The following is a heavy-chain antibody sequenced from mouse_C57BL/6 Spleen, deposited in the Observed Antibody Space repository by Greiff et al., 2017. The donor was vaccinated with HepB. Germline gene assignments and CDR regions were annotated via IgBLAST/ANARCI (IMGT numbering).Heavy chain of an antibody. Sequence: VQLQQPGAELVRPGSSVKLSCKASGYTFTSYWMHWVKQRPIQGLEWIGNIDPSDSETHYNQKFKDKATLTVDKSSSTAYMQLSSLTSEDSAVYYCARAGGSSGYGFAYWGQGTLVTVSA. CDR1: GYTFTSYW. D-gene: IGHD3-2*02. CDR2: IDPSDSET. V-gene: IGHV1-52*01. CDR3: ARAGGSSGYGFAY. J-gene: IGHJ3*01.